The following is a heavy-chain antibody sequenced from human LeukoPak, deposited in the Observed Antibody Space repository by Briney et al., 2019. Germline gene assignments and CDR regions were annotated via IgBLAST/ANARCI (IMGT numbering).Heavy chain of an antibody. CDR1: GSGFTGYY. V-gene: IGHV1-2*02. CDR3: ARGTSTYSNY. J-gene: IGHJ4*02. CDR2: INPNSGGT. Sequence: ASVNLSCKSSGSGFTGYYIHWVREAPGQGLEWMGWINPNSGGTNYAQKFHGRVTMTMDTSITTAYMELGSLNSDYTAVYSCARGTSTYSNYWGQGTLVTVSS. D-gene: IGHD2-21*01.